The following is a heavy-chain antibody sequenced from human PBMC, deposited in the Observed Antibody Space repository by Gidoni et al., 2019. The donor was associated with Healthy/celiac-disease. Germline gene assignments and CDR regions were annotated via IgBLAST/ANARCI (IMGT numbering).Heavy chain of an antibody. CDR2: ISGSGGST. CDR1: GFTFSSYA. Sequence: EVQLLESGGGLVQPGGSLRLSCAASGFTFSSYAMSWVRQAPGKGLEWVSAISGSGGSTYYADSVKGRFTISRDNSKNTLYLQMNSLRAEDTAVYYCAKDRRAVAGTSGVYFDYWGQGTLVTVSS. CDR3: AKDRRAVAGTSGVYFDY. J-gene: IGHJ4*02. D-gene: IGHD6-19*01. V-gene: IGHV3-23*01.